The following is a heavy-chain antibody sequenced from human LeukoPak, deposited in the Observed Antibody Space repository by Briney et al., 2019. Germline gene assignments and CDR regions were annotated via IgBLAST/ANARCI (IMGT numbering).Heavy chain of an antibody. CDR1: GFTFDDYA. J-gene: IGHJ4*02. D-gene: IGHD3-9*01. V-gene: IGHV3-9*01. CDR2: ISWNSGSI. Sequence: PGRSLRLSCAASGFTFDDYAMHWVRQAPGKGLEWVSGISWNSGSIGYADSVKGRFTISRDNAKNSLYLQMNSLRAEDTALYYCAKASLVLRYFDRLLPPDYWGQGTLVTVSS. CDR3: AKASLVLRYFDRLLPPDY.